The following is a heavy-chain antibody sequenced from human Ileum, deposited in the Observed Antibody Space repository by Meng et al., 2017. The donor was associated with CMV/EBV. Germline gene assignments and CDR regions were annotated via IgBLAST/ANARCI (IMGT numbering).Heavy chain of an antibody. J-gene: IGHJ5*02. CDR3: ARWRAVAGTHFDP. CDR1: GGAGSSGSYY. CDR2: IYYSGST. D-gene: IGHD6-19*01. V-gene: IGHV4-61*01. Sequence: TVSGGAGSSGSYYWSWIRQPPGKGLEWIGYIYYSGSTNYNPSLKSRVTISVDTSKNQFSLKLSSVTAADTAVYYCARWRAVAGTHFDPWGQGTLVTVSS.